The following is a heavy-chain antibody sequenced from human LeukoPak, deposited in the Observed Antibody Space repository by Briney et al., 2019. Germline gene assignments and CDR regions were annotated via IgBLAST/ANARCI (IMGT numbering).Heavy chain of an antibody. J-gene: IGHJ4*02. V-gene: IGHV4-34*01. CDR2: INHSGST. Sequence: SETLSLTCAVYGGSFSGYYWSWIRRPPGKGLEWIGEINHSGSTNYNPSLKSRVTISVDTSKNQFSLKLSSVTAADTAVYYCARGHRRYFDWFPFDYWGQGTLVTVSS. CDR3: ARGHRRYFDWFPFDY. CDR1: GGSFSGYY. D-gene: IGHD3-9*01.